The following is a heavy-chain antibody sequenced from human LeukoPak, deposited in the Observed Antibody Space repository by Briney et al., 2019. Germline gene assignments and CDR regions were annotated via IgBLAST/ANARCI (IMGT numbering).Heavy chain of an antibody. CDR3: VEDLKLGYCSGGSCYSPGSDY. V-gene: IGHV3-64D*06. CDR1: GFTFSSYA. CDR2: ISSNGGST. J-gene: IGHJ4*02. D-gene: IGHD2-15*01. Sequence: PGGSLRLSCSASGFTFSSYAMHWVRQAPGKGLEYVSAISSNGGSTYYADSVKGRFTISRDNSKNTLYLQMSSLRAEDTAVYYCVEDLKLGYCSGGSCYSPGSDYWGQGTLVTVSS.